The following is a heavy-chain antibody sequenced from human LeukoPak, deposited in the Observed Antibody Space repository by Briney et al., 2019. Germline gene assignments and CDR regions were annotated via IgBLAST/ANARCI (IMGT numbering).Heavy chain of an antibody. V-gene: IGHV3-48*03. CDR2: ISSSGSTI. CDR1: GFTFSTYE. D-gene: IGHD5-24*01. Sequence: GGSLRLSCAASGFTFSTYEINWVRQAPGKGLEWVSYISSSGSTIYYADSVKGRFTISRDTSKNTLYLQMNSLRAADTAVYYCVKSGYNRFDYWGQGALVTVSS. J-gene: IGHJ4*02. CDR3: VKSGYNRFDY.